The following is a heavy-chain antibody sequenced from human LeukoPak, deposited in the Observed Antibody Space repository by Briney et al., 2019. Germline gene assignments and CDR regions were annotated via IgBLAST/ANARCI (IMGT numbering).Heavy chain of an antibody. CDR2: INPNSVGT. V-gene: IGHV1-2*02. Sequence: ASVKVSCKASGYTFTDYYIHWVRQAPGQGLEWMGWINPNSVGTNYAQNFQGRVTMTRDTSISTAYMELSSLRSEDTAVYYCARDDGILSSSSSFDYWGQGTLVTVSS. D-gene: IGHD6-13*01. J-gene: IGHJ4*02. CDR1: GYTFTDYY. CDR3: ARDDGILSSSSSFDY.